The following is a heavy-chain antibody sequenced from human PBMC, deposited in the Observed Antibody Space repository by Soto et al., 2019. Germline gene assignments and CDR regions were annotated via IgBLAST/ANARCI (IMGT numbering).Heavy chain of an antibody. CDR1: GGSISSYY. J-gene: IGHJ6*03. D-gene: IGHD1-26*01. CDR2: IYYSGST. Sequence: SETLSLTCTVSGGSISSYYWSWIRQPPGKGLEWIGYIYYSGSTNYNPSLKSRVTISVDTSKNQFSLKLSSVTAADTAVYYCARVGAFYYYYMDVWGKGTTVTVSS. CDR3: ARVGAFYYYYMDV. V-gene: IGHV4-59*01.